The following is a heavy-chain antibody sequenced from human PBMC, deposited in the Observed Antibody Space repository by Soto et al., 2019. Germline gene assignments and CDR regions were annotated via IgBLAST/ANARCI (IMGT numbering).Heavy chain of an antibody. CDR3: ARLERFARWFDP. V-gene: IGHV1-18*01. CDR2: ISAYNGNT. Sequence: ASVKVSCKASGYPFTSYGISWVRQAPGHGLEWMGWISAYNGNTNYAQKLQGRVTMTTDTSTSTAYMELRRLRSDDTAVYYCARLERFARWFDPRGQGTLVTVYS. J-gene: IGHJ5*02. CDR1: GYPFTSYG. D-gene: IGHD3-3*01.